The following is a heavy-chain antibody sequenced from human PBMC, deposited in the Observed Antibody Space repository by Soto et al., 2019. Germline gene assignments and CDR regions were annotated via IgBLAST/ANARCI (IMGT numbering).Heavy chain of an antibody. CDR3: ARSGYSYAATDAFDI. J-gene: IGHJ3*02. CDR2: IYYSGST. CDR1: GGSISSGDYY. D-gene: IGHD5-18*01. V-gene: IGHV4-30-4*01. Sequence: QVQLQESGPGLVKPSQTLSLTCTVSGGSISSGDYYWSWIRQPPGKGLEWIGYIYYSGSTYYNPALKSQVTISVDTSKNQFSLKLSSVTAADTAVYYCARSGYSYAATDAFDIWGQGTMVTVSS.